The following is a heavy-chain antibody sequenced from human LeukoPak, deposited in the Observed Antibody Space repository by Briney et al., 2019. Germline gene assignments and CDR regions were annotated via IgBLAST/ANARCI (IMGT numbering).Heavy chain of an antibody. CDR1: GGSISSYY. CDR3: ARDSPGTQSAFDI. D-gene: IGHD3-10*01. J-gene: IGHJ3*02. CDR2: IYTSGST. Sequence: SETLSLTCTVSGGSISSYYWSWIRQPPGKGLEWIGYIYTSGSTNYNPSLKSRVTISVDTSKNQFSLQLNSVTPEDTAVYYCARDSPGTQSAFDIWGQGTMVTLSS. V-gene: IGHV4-4*09.